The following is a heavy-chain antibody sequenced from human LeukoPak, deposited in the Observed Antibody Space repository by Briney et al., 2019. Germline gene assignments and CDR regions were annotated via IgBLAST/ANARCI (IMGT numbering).Heavy chain of an antibody. J-gene: IGHJ4*02. Sequence: PGGSLRLSCAASGFTVSGTHMSWVRQAPGKGLEWVSAMYTGGTTYYADSVKGRFTISRDNSRNTLFLHMSSLRADDTAVYYCAEDEATSGGGLASWGQGTLVTVSS. CDR1: GFTVSGTH. V-gene: IGHV3-53*01. CDR2: MYTGGTT. CDR3: AEDEATSGGGLAS. D-gene: IGHD3-16*01.